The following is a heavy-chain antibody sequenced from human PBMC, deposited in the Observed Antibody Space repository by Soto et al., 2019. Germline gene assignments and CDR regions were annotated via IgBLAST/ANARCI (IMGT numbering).Heavy chain of an antibody. CDR1: GFTFSSYA. V-gene: IGHV3-23*01. J-gene: IGHJ3*02. Sequence: GGSLRLSCAASGFTFSSYAMSWVRQAPGKGLEWVSAISGSGGSTYYADSVKGRFTISRDNSKNTLYLQMNSLRAEDTAVYYCAKDPRPDSSGYSNDAFDIWGQGTMVTVSS. CDR3: AKDPRPDSSGYSNDAFDI. CDR2: ISGSGGST. D-gene: IGHD3-22*01.